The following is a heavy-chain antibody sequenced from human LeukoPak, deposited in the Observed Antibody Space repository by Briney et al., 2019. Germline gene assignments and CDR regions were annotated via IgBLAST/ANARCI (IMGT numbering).Heavy chain of an antibody. D-gene: IGHD3-10*01. J-gene: IGHJ4*02. V-gene: IGHV3-7*01. CDR1: GFTFSNFW. CDR2: IKHDGSEK. CDR3: ARRGGRDFPIDY. Sequence: GGSLRLSCAASGFTFSNFWMSWVRQAPGEGLEWVANIKHDGSEKYFVDSVKGRFTISRDNAKNSLYLQMNSLRAEDTAMYYCARRGGRDFPIDYWGQGTLVTVSS.